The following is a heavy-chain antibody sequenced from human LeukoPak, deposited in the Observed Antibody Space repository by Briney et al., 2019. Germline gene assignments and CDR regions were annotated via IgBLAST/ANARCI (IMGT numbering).Heavy chain of an antibody. CDR3: AKLVWSSRKFDY. Sequence: GGSLRLSCAASGFTFSSYAMSWVRQALGKGLEWVSTISDTGGSTHLANSVKGRFSISRDNSKNSLYLQMNSLRAEDTAVYYCAKLVWSSRKFDYWGHGTLVTVSS. J-gene: IGHJ4*01. D-gene: IGHD2-21*01. CDR1: GFTFSSYA. V-gene: IGHV3-23*01. CDR2: ISDTGGST.